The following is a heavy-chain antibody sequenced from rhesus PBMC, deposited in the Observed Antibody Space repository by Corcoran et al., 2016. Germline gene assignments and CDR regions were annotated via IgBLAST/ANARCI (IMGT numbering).Heavy chain of an antibody. Sequence: EVQLVESGGGLAKPGGSLRLSCAASGFTFSDYYMDWVRQAPGKGLEWVSRISNGGGSKGYADSVKGRFTISRENAKNTLYFQMNSLRAEDTAVYYCALLGGGGSWDDAFDFWGQGLRVTVSS. V-gene: IGHV3-178*01. CDR3: ALLGGGGSWDDAFDF. CDR1: GFTFSDYY. D-gene: IGHD6-25*01. CDR2: ISNGGGSK. J-gene: IGHJ3*01.